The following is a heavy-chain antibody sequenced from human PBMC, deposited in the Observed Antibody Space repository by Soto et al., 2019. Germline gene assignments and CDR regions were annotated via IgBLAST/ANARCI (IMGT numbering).Heavy chain of an antibody. Sequence: PSETLSLTCTVSGGSISSSSYYWGWIRQPPGKGLEWIGSIYYSGSTYYNPSLKSRVTISVDTSKNQFSLKLSSVTAADTAVYYCARPSYITGRKESYYMDVWGKGTTVTVSS. CDR1: GGSISSSSYY. CDR3: ARPSYITGRKESYYMDV. J-gene: IGHJ6*03. V-gene: IGHV4-39*01. D-gene: IGHD1-20*01. CDR2: IYYSGST.